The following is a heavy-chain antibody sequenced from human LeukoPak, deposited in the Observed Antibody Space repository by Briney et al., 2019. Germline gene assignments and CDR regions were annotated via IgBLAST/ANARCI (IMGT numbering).Heavy chain of an antibody. CDR2: ISTSTTTI. J-gene: IGHJ4*02. Sequence: HSGGSLRLSCEASGFTFSSYSMNWVRQAPGKGLEWISYISTSTTTIYYANSVKGRFTISRDNAKKSLYLQMNSLRAEDTAVYYCATSNGHLDHWGQGTLVTVSS. D-gene: IGHD2-8*01. V-gene: IGHV3-48*01. CDR1: GFTFSSYS. CDR3: ATSNGHLDH.